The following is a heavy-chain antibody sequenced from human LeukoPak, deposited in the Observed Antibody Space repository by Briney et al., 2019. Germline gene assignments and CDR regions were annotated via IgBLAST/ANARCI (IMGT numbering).Heavy chain of an antibody. V-gene: IGHV4-39*01. D-gene: IGHD6-13*01. CDR2: IYYSGST. CDR3: AGGIAARGVTPSYYYYYMDV. J-gene: IGHJ6*03. CDR1: GGSISSSSYY. Sequence: SETLSLTCTVSGGSISSSSYYWGWIRQPPGKGLEWIGSIYYSGSTYHNPSLKSRVTISVDTSKNQFSLKLSSVTAADTAVYYCAGGIAARGVTPSYYYYYMDVWGKGTTVTVSS.